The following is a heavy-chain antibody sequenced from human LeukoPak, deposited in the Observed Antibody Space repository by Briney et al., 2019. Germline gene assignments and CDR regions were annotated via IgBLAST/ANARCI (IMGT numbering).Heavy chain of an antibody. CDR1: GYTFTGYY. D-gene: IGHD2-21*02. Sequence: GASVKVSCKASGYTFTGYYMHWVRQAPGQGLEWMGWINPNSGGTNYAQKFQGRVTMTRDTSISTAYMELSRLRSDDTAVYYCARGGLHIVVVTAILDYWGQGTLVTVSS. V-gene: IGHV1-2*02. J-gene: IGHJ4*02. CDR3: ARGGLHIVVVTAILDY. CDR2: INPNSGGT.